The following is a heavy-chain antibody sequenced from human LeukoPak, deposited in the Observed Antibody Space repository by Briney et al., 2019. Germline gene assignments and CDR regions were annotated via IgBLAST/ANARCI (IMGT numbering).Heavy chain of an antibody. CDR3: ARGYCFDGKCPFAFDY. CDR2: MYIGGNT. D-gene: IGHD2-15*01. Sequence: PGGSLRLSCAASGFTVSSNYMSWVRQAPGKGLEWASIMYIGGNTFHAGSVKGRFTISRDNSKNTLYLQMNSLTAEDTAVYYCARGYCFDGKCPFAFDYWGQGTLVTVSS. CDR1: GFTVSSNY. J-gene: IGHJ4*02. V-gene: IGHV3-66*02.